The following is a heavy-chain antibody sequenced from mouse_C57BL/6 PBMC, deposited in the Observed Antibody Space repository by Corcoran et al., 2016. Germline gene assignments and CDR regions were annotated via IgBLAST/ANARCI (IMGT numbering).Heavy chain of an antibody. CDR2: IYPRSGNT. V-gene: IGHV1-81*01. J-gene: IGHJ3*01. CDR1: GYTFTSYG. Sequence: QVQLQQSGAELARPGASVKLSCKASGYTFTSYGISWVKQRTGQGLEWIGEIYPRSGNTYYNEKFKGKATLTADKSSSTAYMELRSLTSEDSAVYFCARAGSHYYGSSYGWFAYWGQGTLVTVSA. CDR3: ARAGSHYYGSSYGWFAY. D-gene: IGHD1-1*01.